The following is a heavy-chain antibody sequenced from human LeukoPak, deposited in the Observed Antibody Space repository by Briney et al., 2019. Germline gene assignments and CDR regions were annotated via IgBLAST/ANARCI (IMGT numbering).Heavy chain of an antibody. V-gene: IGHV3-11*06. CDR2: ISSSSSSYT. Sequence: GGSLRLSCAVSGVTVSSNHMSWVRQAPGKGLEWVSYISSSSSSYTNYADSVKGRFTISRDNAKNSLYLQLNTLRDEDTGVYFCARASASYFDYWGQGTLVTVSS. CDR3: ARASASYFDY. CDR1: GVTVSSNH. J-gene: IGHJ4*02.